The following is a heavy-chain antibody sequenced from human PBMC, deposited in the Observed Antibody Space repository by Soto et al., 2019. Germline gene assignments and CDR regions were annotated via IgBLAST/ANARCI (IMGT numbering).Heavy chain of an antibody. Sequence: QVQLVQSGAEVKKPGASVKVSCKASGYTFTDYFLHWVRQAPGQGLEWMGWVNPNSGGTSYAQKFKDWVTMTRDTSINPAYVELMRLRCDDTVLYCWERETRMTACDMWGQGKMVTVSS. CDR2: VNPNSGGT. J-gene: IGHJ3*02. D-gene: IGHD4-17*01. CDR3: ERETRMTACDM. CDR1: GYTFTDYF. V-gene: IGHV1-2*04.